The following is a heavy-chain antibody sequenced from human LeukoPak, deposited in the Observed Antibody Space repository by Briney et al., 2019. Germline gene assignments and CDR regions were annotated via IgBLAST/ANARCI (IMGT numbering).Heavy chain of an antibody. CDR1: GGSISSYY. CDR2: IYYSGST. Sequence: KPSETLSLTCTVSGGSISSYYWSWIRQPPGKGLEWIGYIYYSGSTNYNPSLKSRVTISVDTSKNQFSLKLSSVTAADTAVYYCARLLITFGGVSRGYEVNYLDYWGQGTLVTVSS. V-gene: IGHV4-59*08. D-gene: IGHD3-16*01. CDR3: ARLLITFGGVSRGYEVNYLDY. J-gene: IGHJ4*02.